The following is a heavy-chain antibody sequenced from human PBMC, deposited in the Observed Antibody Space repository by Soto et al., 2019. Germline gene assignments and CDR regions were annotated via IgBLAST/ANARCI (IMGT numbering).Heavy chain of an antibody. Sequence: GTTNYNPSLKSRVTISVDTSKNQFSLKLTSVTAADTAVYYCAMYSGTYYVYWGQGTLVTVSS. CDR2: GTT. V-gene: IGHV4-59*01. D-gene: IGHD1-26*01. J-gene: IGHJ4*02. CDR3: AMYSGTYYVY.